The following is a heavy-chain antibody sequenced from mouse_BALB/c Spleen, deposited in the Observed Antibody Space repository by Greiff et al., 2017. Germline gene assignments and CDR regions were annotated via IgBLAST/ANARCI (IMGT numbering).Heavy chain of an antibody. D-gene: IGHD1-1*01. J-gene: IGHJ2*01. Sequence: QVQLQQPGAELVKPGASVKLSCKASGYTFTSYWMHWVKQRPGQGLEWIGEINPSNGRTNYNEKFKSKATLTVDKSSSTAYMQLSSLTSEDSAVYYCARSGDYYGSSYFDYWGQGTTLTVSS. CDR3: ARSGDYYGSSYFDY. CDR1: GYTFTSYW. V-gene: IGHV1S81*02. CDR2: INPSNGRT.